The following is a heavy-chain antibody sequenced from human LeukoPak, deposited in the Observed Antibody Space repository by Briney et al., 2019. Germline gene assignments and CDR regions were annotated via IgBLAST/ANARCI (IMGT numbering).Heavy chain of an antibody. Sequence: SETLSLTCTVSGGSISSGGYYWSWIRQPPGKGLEWIGSIYHSGSTYYNPSLKSRVTISVDTSKNQFSLKLSSVTAADTAVYYCARKPIAAAGYYFDYWGQGTLVTVSS. J-gene: IGHJ4*02. CDR1: GGSISSGGYY. V-gene: IGHV4-39*07. CDR3: ARKPIAAAGYYFDY. CDR2: IYHSGST. D-gene: IGHD6-13*01.